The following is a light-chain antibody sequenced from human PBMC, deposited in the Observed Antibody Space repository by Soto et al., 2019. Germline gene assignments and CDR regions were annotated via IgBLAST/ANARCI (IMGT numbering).Light chain of an antibody. J-gene: IGLJ3*02. CDR2: VENSGSY. CDR3: ETWDSNTRV. CDR1: SGHSSYI. Sequence: QPVLTQSSSASASLGSSVRLTCTLSSGHSSYIIAWHQQQPGKAPRYLMKVENSGSYNKGSGVPDRCSGSSSGADRYLTISNLQSEDETDYYCETWDSNTRVFGGGTKLTVL. V-gene: IGLV4-60*03.